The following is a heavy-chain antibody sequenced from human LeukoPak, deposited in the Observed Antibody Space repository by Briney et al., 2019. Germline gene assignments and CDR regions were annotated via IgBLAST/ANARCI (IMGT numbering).Heavy chain of an antibody. D-gene: IGHD1-26*01. Sequence: ASVKVSCKASGYTFTGYYMHWVRQAPGQGLEWMGWINPNSGGTNYAQKFQGRVTMTRDTSISTVYMELSSLRSEDTAVYYCARARSGSPPRSMGWFDPWGQGTLVTVSS. CDR3: ARARSGSPPRSMGWFDP. V-gene: IGHV1-2*02. CDR2: INPNSGGT. J-gene: IGHJ5*02. CDR1: GYTFTGYY.